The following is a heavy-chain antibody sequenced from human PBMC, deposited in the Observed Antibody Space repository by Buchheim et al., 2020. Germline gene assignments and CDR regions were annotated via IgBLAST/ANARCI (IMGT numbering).Heavy chain of an antibody. J-gene: IGHJ4*02. Sequence: EVHLLESGGGIIQPGGSLRLSCAASGFTFDDYTMSWVRQAPGKGLEWVSSITFGGTVKYYADSVKGRFTVSRDNSKNMLYLQMNSLRAEDTAVYYCARAVAGHKIFDYWGQGTL. CDR3: ARAVAGHKIFDY. CDR2: ITFGGTVK. CDR1: GFTFDDYT. D-gene: IGHD6-19*01. V-gene: IGHV3-23*01.